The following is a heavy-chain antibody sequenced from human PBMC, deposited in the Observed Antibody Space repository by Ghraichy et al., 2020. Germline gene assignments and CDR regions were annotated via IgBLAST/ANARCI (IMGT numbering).Heavy chain of an antibody. Sequence: ASVKVSCKASGYTFTSYGISWVRQAPGQGLEWMGWISAYNGNTNYAQKIRGRVTMTTDTSTSTAYMELRSLRSDDTAVYYCARARSYYDSSGYYELDYWGQGTPVTVFS. D-gene: IGHD3-22*01. J-gene: IGHJ4*02. CDR1: GYTFTSYG. CDR3: ARARSYYDSSGYYELDY. CDR2: ISAYNGNT. V-gene: IGHV1-18*01.